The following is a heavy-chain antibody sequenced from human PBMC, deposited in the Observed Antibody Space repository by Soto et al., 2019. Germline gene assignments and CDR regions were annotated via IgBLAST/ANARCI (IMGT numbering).Heavy chain of an antibody. J-gene: IGHJ4*02. CDR3: ARVPSPYYYDSSGYSDY. V-gene: IGHV3-48*03. D-gene: IGHD3-22*01. CDR2: ISSSGSTI. CDR1: GFTFSSYE. Sequence: GESLKISCAASGFTFSSYEMNWVRQAPGKGLEWVSYISSSGSTIYYADSVKGRFTISRDNAKNSLYLQMNSLRAEDTAVYYCARVPSPYYYDSSGYSDYWGQGTLVTVSS.